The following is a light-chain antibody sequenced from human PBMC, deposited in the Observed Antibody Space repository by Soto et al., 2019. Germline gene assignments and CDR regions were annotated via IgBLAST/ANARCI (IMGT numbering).Light chain of an antibody. CDR1: SSDVGGYNY. J-gene: IGLJ1*01. Sequence: QSALTQPASVSGSPGQSITISCTGTSSDVGGYNYVSWYQQHPGKAPKLMIYEVSNRPSGVSNRFSGSKSGNTASLTLSGLQAEDEADYSCSSYTSSSTPYVFGTGTKVTVL. V-gene: IGLV2-14*01. CDR2: EVS. CDR3: SSYTSSSTPYV.